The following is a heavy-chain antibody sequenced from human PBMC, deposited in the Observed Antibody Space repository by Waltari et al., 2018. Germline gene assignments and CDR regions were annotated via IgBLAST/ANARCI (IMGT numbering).Heavy chain of an antibody. D-gene: IGHD3-16*02. V-gene: IGHV4-59*01. CDR3: ARVSSSYYDYVWGSYLGWFDP. CDR1: GGSISSYY. CDR2: IYYSGST. J-gene: IGHJ5*02. Sequence: QVQLQESGPGLVKPSETLSLTCTVSGGSISSYYCSWIRQPPGKGLEWIGYIYYSGSTNYNPSLKSRVTISVDTSKNQFSLKLSSVTAADTAVYYCARVSSSYYDYVWGSYLGWFDPWGQGTLVTVSS.